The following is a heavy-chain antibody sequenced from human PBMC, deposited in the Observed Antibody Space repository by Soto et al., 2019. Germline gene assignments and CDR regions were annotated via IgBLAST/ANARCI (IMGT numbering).Heavy chain of an antibody. CDR1: EYSFRIYW. D-gene: IGHD3-10*01. J-gene: IGHJ4*02. CDR2: VDPNDSFA. V-gene: IGHV5-10-1*01. Sequence: GESLKISCQAFEYSFRIYWISWVRQKPGAGLEWMGRVDPNDSFATYSPSFEGPVSISVDKSTNIVYLQWRSLRASDTATYYCARHQSGSGNSNFDFWGQGTPVTVSS. CDR3: ARHQSGSGNSNFDF.